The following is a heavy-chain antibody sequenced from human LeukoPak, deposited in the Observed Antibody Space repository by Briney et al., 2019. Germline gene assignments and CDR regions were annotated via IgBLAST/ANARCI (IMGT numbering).Heavy chain of an antibody. J-gene: IGHJ4*02. V-gene: IGHV3-7*01. Sequence: GGSLRLSCAASGFTFSMYWISWVRQAPGKGLEWVANIKYDGHEIYYVDSVKGRFTISRDNAKNSLYLQTNSLRAEDTAVYYCARPYPYDYVWGSYRYTGYYFDYWGQGTLVTVSS. CDR3: ARPYPYDYVWGSYRYTGYYFDY. D-gene: IGHD3-16*02. CDR2: IKYDGHEI. CDR1: GFTFSMYW.